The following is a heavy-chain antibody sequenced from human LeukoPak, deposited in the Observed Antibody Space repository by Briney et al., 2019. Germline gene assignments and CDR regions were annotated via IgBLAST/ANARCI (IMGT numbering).Heavy chain of an antibody. CDR2: ISGSGGST. V-gene: IGHV3-23*01. D-gene: IGHD1-26*01. CDR1: GFTFSSYA. CDR3: AKDSPHGYSGY. Sequence: GASLRLSCAASGFTFSSYAMSWVRQAPEKGLEWVSAISGSGGSTFYADSVKGRFTIPRDNSKNTLYLQMNSLRAEDTAVYYCAKDSPHGYSGYWGQGTLVTVSS. J-gene: IGHJ4*02.